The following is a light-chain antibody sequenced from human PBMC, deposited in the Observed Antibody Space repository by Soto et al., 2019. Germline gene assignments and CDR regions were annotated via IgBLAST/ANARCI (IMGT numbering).Light chain of an antibody. Sequence: QSVLTQPPSTSGTXXXXXXXSCSGSSSNIGSNHVYWYQQFPGMAPKLLMYRSDQRPTGVPDRFSGSKSGTSASLAISGLRSDDEADYYCSARDDSLSGVVFGGGTKLTVL. CDR3: SARDDSLSGVV. J-gene: IGLJ2*01. V-gene: IGLV1-47*01. CDR1: SSNIGSNH. CDR2: RSD.